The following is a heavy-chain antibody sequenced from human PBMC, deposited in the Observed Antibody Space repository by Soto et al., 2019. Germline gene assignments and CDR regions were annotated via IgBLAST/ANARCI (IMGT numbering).Heavy chain of an antibody. CDR1: GFTFRSYA. Sequence: GGSLRLSCEASGFTFRSYAMSWVRQALGVGLEWVSPVSGSGGSRYYTDSGKGRFTDSRDNSKNTLYLQMNSLRAEYTAVYYCAKLGLHYGMDVWGQGTTVTVSS. CDR3: AKLGLHYGMDV. J-gene: IGHJ6*02. V-gene: IGHV3-23*01. CDR2: VSGSGGSR. D-gene: IGHD1-26*01.